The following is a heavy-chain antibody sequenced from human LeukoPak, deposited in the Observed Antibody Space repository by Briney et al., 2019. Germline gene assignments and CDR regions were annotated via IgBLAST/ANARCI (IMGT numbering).Heavy chain of an antibody. J-gene: IGHJ4*02. Sequence: SETLSLTCAVYGGSFSGYYWSWIRQHPGKGLEWIGEINHSGSTNYNPSLKSRVTISADTSKNQFPLKLSSVTAADTAVYYCATCGGGIAAAGSLDYWGQGTLVTVSS. CDR1: GGSFSGYY. CDR2: INHSGST. V-gene: IGHV4-34*01. CDR3: ATCGGGIAAAGSLDY. D-gene: IGHD6-13*01.